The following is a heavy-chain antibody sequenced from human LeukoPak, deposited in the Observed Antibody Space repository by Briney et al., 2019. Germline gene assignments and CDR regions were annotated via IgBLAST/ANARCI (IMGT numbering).Heavy chain of an antibody. CDR3: ARQEARDYLYEGLDY. V-gene: IGHV3-23*01. J-gene: IGHJ4*02. CDR1: GFTFSSYG. D-gene: IGHD5/OR15-5a*01. Sequence: PGGTLRLSCAASGFTFSSYGMSWVRQAPGKGLEWVSAISGSGGSTYYADSVKGRFTIDRDNSKNTVYLHMNNLRPDDTGIYFCARQEARDYLYEGLDYWCQGNLVTVSS. CDR2: ISGSGGST.